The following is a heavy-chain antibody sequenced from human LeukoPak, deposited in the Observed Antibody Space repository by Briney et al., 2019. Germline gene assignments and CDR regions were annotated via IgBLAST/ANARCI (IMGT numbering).Heavy chain of an antibody. V-gene: IGHV3-73*01. Sequence: GGSLRLSCAASGFSFSGSAIHWVRQTSGKGLEWIGRIRSQADSYATAYGVSVKGRFSISRDDSKNTAYLQMNSLRAEDTAVYYCTAHLLYCNTTDCAPRGFDPWGQGTLVTVSS. CDR1: GFSFSGSA. CDR3: TAHLLYCNTTDCAPRGFDP. D-gene: IGHD2/OR15-2a*01. J-gene: IGHJ5*02. CDR2: IRSQADSYAT.